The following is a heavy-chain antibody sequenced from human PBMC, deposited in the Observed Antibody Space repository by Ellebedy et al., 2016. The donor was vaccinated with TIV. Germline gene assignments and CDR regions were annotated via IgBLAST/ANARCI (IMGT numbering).Heavy chain of an antibody. V-gene: IGHV4-59*01. CDR3: ARGAPFPYYFDS. J-gene: IGHJ4*02. CDR2: IYHSGSN. CDR1: GGFINNYY. Sequence: MPSETLSLTCAVSGGFINNYYWTWIRQSPETGLEWIGYIYHSGSNGSNPSLKSRVTISVDTPKNQFSLKLNSVTAADTAVYYCARGAPFPYYFDSWGQGLLVTVSS.